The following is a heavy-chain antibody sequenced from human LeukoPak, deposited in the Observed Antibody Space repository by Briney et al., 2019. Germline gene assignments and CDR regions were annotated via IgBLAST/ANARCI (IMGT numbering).Heavy chain of an antibody. CDR2: ISWNSGSI. Sequence: PGGSLRLSCAASGFTFDDFAMHWVRQAPGKGLEWVSGISWNSGSIGYGDSVKGRFTISRDNAKNSLYLQMNSLRDEDTALYYCAKGEKRWLARQPNYWGQGTLVSVSS. CDR3: AKGEKRWLARQPNY. D-gene: IGHD6-19*01. CDR1: GFTFDDFA. V-gene: IGHV3-9*01. J-gene: IGHJ4*02.